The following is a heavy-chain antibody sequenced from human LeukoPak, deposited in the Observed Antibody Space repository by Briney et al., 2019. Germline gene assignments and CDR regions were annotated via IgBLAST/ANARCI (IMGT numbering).Heavy chain of an antibody. D-gene: IGHD3-22*01. V-gene: IGHV4-31*03. CDR1: GGSVISGNYY. CDR2: IYYNGNT. CDR3: ARYYYDSSGYYYFDY. Sequence: SETLSHTCTVSGGSVISGNYYWTWIRQHPGKGLEWLGHIYYNGNTFYNSSLKSRLSISVDTSKNQFSLKLNSVTAADTAVYFCARYYYDSSGYYYFDYWGQGTLATVSS. J-gene: IGHJ4*02.